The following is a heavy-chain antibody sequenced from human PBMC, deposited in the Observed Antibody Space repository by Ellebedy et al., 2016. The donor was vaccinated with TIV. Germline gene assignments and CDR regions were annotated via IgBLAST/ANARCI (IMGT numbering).Heavy chain of an antibody. CDR3: SGAYGRATPKY. CDR1: GVSVNSANYY. Sequence: MPSETLSLTCTVSGVSVNSANYYWTWIRQPPGKGLAWLGYFYSSGSTDYKPSLKSRVAISVDTSKNQFSLKLSSVTAADTAVYFCSGAYGRATPKYWGQGTLVTVSS. J-gene: IGHJ4*02. V-gene: IGHV4-61*01. D-gene: IGHD3-10*01. CDR2: FYSSGST.